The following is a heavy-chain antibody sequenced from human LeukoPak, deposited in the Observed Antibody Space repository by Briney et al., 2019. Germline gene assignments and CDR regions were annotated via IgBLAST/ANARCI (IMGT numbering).Heavy chain of an antibody. Sequence: GESLKNSCKASAYSFTNYWIVWVRQMPGKGLEWMGIIYPGDSDTRYSPSFQGQVTISADKSITTSYLHWSSLKASDSGMYYCAAPQVPYGVPRPFGSWGQGTLVTVSS. CDR2: IYPGDSDT. J-gene: IGHJ4*02. D-gene: IGHD4-17*01. CDR3: AAPQVPYGVPRPFGS. CDR1: AYSFTNYW. V-gene: IGHV5-51*01.